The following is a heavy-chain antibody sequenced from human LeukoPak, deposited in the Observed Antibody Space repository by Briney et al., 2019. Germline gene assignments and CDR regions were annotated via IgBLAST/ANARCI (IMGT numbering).Heavy chain of an antibody. V-gene: IGHV3-23*01. J-gene: IGHJ4*02. D-gene: IGHD2-2*01. CDR3: AREGQYCSSSACQFEY. Sequence: GGSLRLSCVVSGFTFSSHDMIWVRQAPGKGLEWVSDIGGRDTRINYADSVKGRFTISRDNSKKTVYLQMSSLRVEDTAIYYCAREGQYCSSSACQFEYWGQGTLVTVSS. CDR1: GFTFSSHD. CDR2: IGGRDTRI.